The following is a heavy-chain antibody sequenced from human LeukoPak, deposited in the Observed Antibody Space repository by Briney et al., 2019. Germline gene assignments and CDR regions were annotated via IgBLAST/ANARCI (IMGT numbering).Heavy chain of an antibody. Sequence: SETLSLTCAAHGGSFSGYFWSWIRQPPGKGLEWIGEINHSGSTNYNPSLKSRVTISVDTSKNQFSLKLSSVTAADTAVYYCARHRSGDRGLESGSPVNWFDPWGQGTLVTVSS. CDR1: GGSFSGYF. V-gene: IGHV4-34*01. J-gene: IGHJ5*02. CDR3: ARHRSGDRGLESGSPVNWFDP. CDR2: INHSGST. D-gene: IGHD1-26*01.